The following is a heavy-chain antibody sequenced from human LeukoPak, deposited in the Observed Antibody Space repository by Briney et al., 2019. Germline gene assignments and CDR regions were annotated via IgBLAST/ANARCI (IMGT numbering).Heavy chain of an antibody. CDR1: GFTFSSYG. J-gene: IGHJ4*02. CDR2: IWYDGSNK. CDR3: ARGPSYSSSFDF. V-gene: IGHV3-33*08. D-gene: IGHD6-13*01. Sequence: GGSLRLSCAASGFTFSSYGMTWVRQAPGKGLEWVAVIWYDGSNKYYADSVKGRFTISRDNSKNTLNLQMNSLRAEDTAVYYCARGPSYSSSFDFWGQGTLVIVSS.